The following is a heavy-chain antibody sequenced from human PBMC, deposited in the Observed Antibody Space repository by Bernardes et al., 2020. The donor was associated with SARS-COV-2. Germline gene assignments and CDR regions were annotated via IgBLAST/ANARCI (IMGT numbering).Heavy chain of an antibody. CDR1: GFTFSSYA. V-gene: IGHV3-23*01. J-gene: IGHJ3*02. CDR3: AKDLERPSGTYVGLVDAFDI. CDR2: ISGSGGTT. Sequence: GGSLRLSCAASGFTFSSYAMSWVRQAPGKGLEWVSAISGSGGTTYYPDSVKGRFTISRDNSKNTLYLQMNSLRAEDTAVYYCAKDLERPSGTYVGLVDAFDIWGQGTMVTVSS. D-gene: IGHD1-26*01.